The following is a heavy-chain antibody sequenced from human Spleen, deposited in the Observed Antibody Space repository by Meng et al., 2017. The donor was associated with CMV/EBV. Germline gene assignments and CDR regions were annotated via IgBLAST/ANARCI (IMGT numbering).Heavy chain of an antibody. CDR2: MNPNSGNT. CDR3: ARGKRRYCSSTSCYRSQFAFDI. V-gene: IGHV1-8*01. Sequence: ASVKVSCKASGYTFTSYDINWVRQATGQGLEWMGWMNPNSGNTGYAQKFQGRVTMTRNTSIITAYMELSSLRSEDTAVYYCARGKRRYCSSTSCYRSQFAFDIWGQGTMVTVSS. CDR1: GYTFTSYD. J-gene: IGHJ3*02. D-gene: IGHD2-2*01.